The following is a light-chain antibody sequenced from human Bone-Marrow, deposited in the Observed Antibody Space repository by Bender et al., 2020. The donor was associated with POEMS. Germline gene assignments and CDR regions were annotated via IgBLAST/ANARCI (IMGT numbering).Light chain of an antibody. Sequence: QSALTQPASVSGSPGQSITISCTGTSSDVGPYNLVSWYQQHPGKAPKVVIYEVNKRPSGVSPRFSGSKSGNTASLTISGLQADDEADYYCCSYAGGSTFRYVFGSGTKVTVL. CDR3: CSYAGGSTFRYV. V-gene: IGLV2-23*02. CDR1: SSDVGPYNL. CDR2: EVN. J-gene: IGLJ1*01.